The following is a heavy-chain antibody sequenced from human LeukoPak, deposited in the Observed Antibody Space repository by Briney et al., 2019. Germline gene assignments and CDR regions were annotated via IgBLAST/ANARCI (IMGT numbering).Heavy chain of an antibody. D-gene: IGHD6-13*01. CDR1: GGTFSSYA. V-gene: IGHV1-69*13. CDR2: IIPIFGTA. J-gene: IGHJ4*02. CDR3: AREPYSSSGGDNELDY. Sequence: ASVKVSCKASGGTFSSYAISWVRQAPGQGLEWMGGIIPIFGTANYAQKFQGRVTITADESTSTAYMELRSLRSDDTAVYYCAREPYSSSGGDNELDYWGQGTLVTVSS.